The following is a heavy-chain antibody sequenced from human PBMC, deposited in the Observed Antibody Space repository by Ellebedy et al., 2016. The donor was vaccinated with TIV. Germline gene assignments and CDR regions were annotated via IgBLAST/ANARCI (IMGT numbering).Heavy chain of an antibody. V-gene: IGHV1-2*04. CDR1: GYTFTGYY. CDR2: INPNSGGT. J-gene: IGHJ6*02. D-gene: IGHD4-17*01. CDR3: ARETTVTTRGYYYYGMDV. Sequence: ASVKVSCXASGYTFTGYYMHWVRQAPGQGLEWMGWINPNSGGTNYAQKFQGWVTMTRDTSISTAYMELSRLRSDDTAVYYCARETTVTTRGYYYYGMDVWGQGTTVTVSS.